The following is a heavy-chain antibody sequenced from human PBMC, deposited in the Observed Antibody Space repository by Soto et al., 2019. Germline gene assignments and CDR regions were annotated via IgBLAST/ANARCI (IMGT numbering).Heavy chain of an antibody. CDR2: IYYSGST. Sequence: SETLSLTCTVSGAPIDSYYWNWIRQPPGKGLEWIGYIYYSGSTTYNPSLKTRVTISVDRSKNQFSLKLTSVTAADTAVYYCARDRTHFDSSAYYSGLDVWGQGTTVTVSS. V-gene: IGHV4-59*13. CDR1: GAPIDSYY. CDR3: ARDRTHFDSSAYYSGLDV. J-gene: IGHJ6*02. D-gene: IGHD3-22*01.